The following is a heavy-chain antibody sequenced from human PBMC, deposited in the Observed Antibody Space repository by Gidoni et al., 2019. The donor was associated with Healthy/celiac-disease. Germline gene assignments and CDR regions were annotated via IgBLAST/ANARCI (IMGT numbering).Heavy chain of an antibody. CDR1: GFTFDDYA. V-gene: IGHV3-9*01. CDR2: ISWNSGSI. D-gene: IGHD3-10*01. CDR3: AKEYYYGSGSLDY. J-gene: IGHJ4*02. Sequence: EVQLVESGGGLVQHGRSLRLSCAASGFTFDDYAMHWVRQAPGKGLEWVSGISWNSGSIGYADSVKGRFTISRDNAKNSLYLQMNSLRAEDTALYYCAKEYYYGSGSLDYWGQGTLVTVSS.